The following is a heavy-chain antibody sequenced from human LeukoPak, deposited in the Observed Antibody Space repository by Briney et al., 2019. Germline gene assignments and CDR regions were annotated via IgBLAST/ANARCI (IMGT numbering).Heavy chain of an antibody. Sequence: GGSLRLSCAASGFTFSSYEMNWVRQAPGKGLEWVSYISSSGSTIYYADSVKGRFTISRDNAKNPLYLQMNSLRAEDTAVYYCARPLDYGDYSAFDIWGQGTMVTVSS. CDR3: ARPLDYGDYSAFDI. CDR2: ISSSGSTI. V-gene: IGHV3-48*03. D-gene: IGHD4-17*01. CDR1: GFTFSSYE. J-gene: IGHJ3*02.